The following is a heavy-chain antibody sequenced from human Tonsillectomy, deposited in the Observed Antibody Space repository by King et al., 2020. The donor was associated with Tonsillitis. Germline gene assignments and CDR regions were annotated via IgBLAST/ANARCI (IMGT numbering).Heavy chain of an antibody. Sequence: VQLVESGGGLVQPGGSLRLSCSASGFSFSTYPMHWVRQPPGTGLEYVSSISSNGAYPYYADSVKGRFIMSRDNSKNTLYLQMSRLRAEDTAVYYCVKVREYSIGREDYFDYWGQGTLVTVSS. J-gene: IGHJ4*02. CDR3: VKVREYSIGREDYFDY. CDR2: ISSNGAYP. V-gene: IGHV3-64D*06. CDR1: GFSFSTYP. D-gene: IGHD6-19*01.